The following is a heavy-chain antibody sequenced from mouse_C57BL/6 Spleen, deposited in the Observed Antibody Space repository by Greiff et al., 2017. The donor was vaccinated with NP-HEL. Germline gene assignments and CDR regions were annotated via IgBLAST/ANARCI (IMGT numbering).Heavy chain of an antibody. Sequence: VQLQQSGAELVRPGTSVKVSCKASGYAFTNYLIEWVKQRPGQGLEWIGVINPGSGGTNYNEKFKGKATLTADKSSSTAYMQLSSLTSEDSAVYVCARRYGGVYYAMDYWGQGTSVTVSS. CDR3: ARRYGGVYYAMDY. D-gene: IGHD1-2*01. CDR1: GYAFTNYL. V-gene: IGHV1-54*01. J-gene: IGHJ4*01. CDR2: INPGSGGT.